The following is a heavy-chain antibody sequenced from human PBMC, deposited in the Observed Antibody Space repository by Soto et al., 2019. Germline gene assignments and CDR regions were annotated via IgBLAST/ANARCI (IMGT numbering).Heavy chain of an antibody. CDR2: IYSGGST. CDR1: GFTVSSNY. D-gene: IGHD6-13*01. CDR3: ARVRIAAATNWFDP. J-gene: IGHJ5*02. V-gene: IGHV3-53*01. Sequence: GGSLRLSCAASGFTVSSNYMSWVRQAPGKGLEWVSVIYSGGSTYYADSVKGRFTISRDNSKNTLYLQMNSLRAEDTAVYYCARVRIAAATNWFDPWGQGTLVTVSS.